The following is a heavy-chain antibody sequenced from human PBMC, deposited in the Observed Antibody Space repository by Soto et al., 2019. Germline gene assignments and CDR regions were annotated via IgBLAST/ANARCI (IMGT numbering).Heavy chain of an antibody. CDR1: GFTFSSYS. CDR3: VRARITGTLGYYYYYGMDV. J-gene: IGHJ6*02. D-gene: IGHD1-20*01. CDR2: ISSSSSYI. V-gene: IGHV3-21*01. Sequence: PGGSLRLSCAASGFTFSSYSMNWVRQAPGKGLEWVSSISSSSSYIYYADSVKGRFTISRDNAKNSLYLQMNSLRAEDTAVYYCVRARITGTLGYYYYYGMDVWGQGTTVTVSS.